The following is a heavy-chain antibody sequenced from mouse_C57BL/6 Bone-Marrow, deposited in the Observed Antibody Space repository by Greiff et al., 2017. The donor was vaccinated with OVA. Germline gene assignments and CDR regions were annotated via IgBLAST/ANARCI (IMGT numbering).Heavy chain of an antibody. CDR3: AREDYDGYYDWYFDV. V-gene: IGHV4-1*01. Sequence: EVKLLESGGGLVQPGGSLKLSCAASGIDFSRYWMSWVRRAPGKGLEWIGEINPDSSTINYAPSLKDKFIISRDNAKNTLYLQMSKVRSEDTALYYCAREDYDGYYDWYFDVWGTGTTVTVSS. D-gene: IGHD2-3*01. CDR1: GIDFSRYW. J-gene: IGHJ1*03. CDR2: INPDSSTI.